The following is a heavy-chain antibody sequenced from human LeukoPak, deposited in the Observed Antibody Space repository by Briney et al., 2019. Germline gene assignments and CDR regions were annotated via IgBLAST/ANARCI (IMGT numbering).Heavy chain of an antibody. V-gene: IGHV4-34*01. D-gene: IGHD1-1*01. CDR3: SXXXXGNDY. CDR2: INHSGYT. CDR1: GESSFSNYY. J-gene: IGHJ4*02. Sequence: SETLSLTCAVYGESSFSNYYWSWIRQTPGGALEWIGEINHSGYTNYNPSLKSRVTLSIDTSKNQFSLRLNSVTAADTAVYYCSXXXXGNDYXGQGTLVTVSS.